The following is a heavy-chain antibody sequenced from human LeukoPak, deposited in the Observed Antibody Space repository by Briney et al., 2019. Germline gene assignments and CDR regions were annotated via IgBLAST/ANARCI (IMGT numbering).Heavy chain of an antibody. CDR2: ISGSGGST. D-gene: IGHD2-2*02. CDR3: ARRYCSSTSCYIGRWYFDY. CDR1: GFSFSGYA. J-gene: IGHJ4*02. V-gene: IGHV3-23*01. Sequence: GESLRLSCAASGFSFSGYAMNWVRQAPGKGLEWVSAISGSGGSTYYADSVKGRFTISRDNSKNTLYLQMNSLRAEDTAVYYCARRYCSSTSCYIGRWYFDYWGQGTLVTVSS.